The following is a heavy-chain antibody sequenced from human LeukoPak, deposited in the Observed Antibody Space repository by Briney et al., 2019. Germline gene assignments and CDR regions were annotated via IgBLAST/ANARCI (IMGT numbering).Heavy chain of an antibody. CDR3: TREGGYSYGYYFDY. V-gene: IGHV3-49*03. J-gene: IGHJ4*02. Sequence: GGSLRLSRTASGFTFGDYAMSWFRQAPGKGLEWVGFIRSKAYGGTTEYATSVKGRFTISRDDSKSIAYLQMNSLKTEDTAVYYCTREGGYSYGYYFDYWGQGTLVTVSS. CDR2: IRSKAYGGTT. D-gene: IGHD5-18*01. CDR1: GFTFGDYA.